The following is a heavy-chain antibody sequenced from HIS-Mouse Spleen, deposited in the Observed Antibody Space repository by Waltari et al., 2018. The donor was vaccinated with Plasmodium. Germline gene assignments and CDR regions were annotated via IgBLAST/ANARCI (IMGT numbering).Heavy chain of an antibody. Sequence: EVQLVESGGGLVKPGGSLRLSCAASGFTFSSYSMNWVRRAPGKGLGLVSSISSSSSYIYYADSAKGRFTISRDNAKNSLYLQMNSLRAEDTAVYYCAREDILTGYYNDYWYFDLWGRGTLVTVSS. CDR3: AREDILTGYYNDYWYFDL. V-gene: IGHV3-21*01. D-gene: IGHD3-9*01. CDR2: ISSSSSYI. CDR1: GFTFSSYS. J-gene: IGHJ2*01.